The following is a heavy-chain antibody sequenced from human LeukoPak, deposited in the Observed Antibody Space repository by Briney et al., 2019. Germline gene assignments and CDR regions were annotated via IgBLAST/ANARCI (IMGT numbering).Heavy chain of an antibody. CDR3: ARVGIAAAGSNWFDP. J-gene: IGHJ5*02. CDR1: GGSISSSSYY. Sequence: PSETLSLTCTVSGGSISSSSYYWGWIRQPPGKGLEWIGSIYYSGSTYYNPSLKSRVTISVDTSKNQFSLKLSSVTAADTAVYYCARVGIAAAGSNWFDPWGQGTLVTVSS. V-gene: IGHV4-39*01. D-gene: IGHD6-13*01. CDR2: IYYSGST.